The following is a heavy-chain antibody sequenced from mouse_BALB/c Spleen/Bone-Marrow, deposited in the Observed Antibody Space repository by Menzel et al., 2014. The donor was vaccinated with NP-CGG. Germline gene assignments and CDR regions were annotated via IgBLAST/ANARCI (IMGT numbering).Heavy chain of an antibody. CDR3: ARERDLTLDY. J-gene: IGHJ2*01. CDR2: IWAGGST. V-gene: IGHV2-9*02. CDR1: GFSLTGYG. D-gene: IGHD4-1*01. Sequence: VMLVESGPGLVAPSQSLSITCTVSGFSLTGYGVHWVRQPPGKGLEWLGVIWAGGSTDYNSALMSRLSINKDNSKSQVFLKMNSLQTDDTAMHYCARERDLTLDYWGQGTTLTVSS.